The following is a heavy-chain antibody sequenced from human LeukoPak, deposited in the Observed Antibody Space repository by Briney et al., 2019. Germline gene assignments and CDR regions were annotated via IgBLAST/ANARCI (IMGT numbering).Heavy chain of an antibody. V-gene: IGHV3-23*01. CDR2: ITGSSAST. D-gene: IGHD3-22*01. CDR3: AKLDYYDTH. J-gene: IGHJ4*02. CDR1: GFTFSSYA. Sequence: GGSPRLSCAASGFTFSSYAMSWVRQAPGKGLEWVSSITGSSASTYYADSVKGRFTISRDNSKNTLYLQMNSLRAEDMAVYFCAKLDYYDTHWGQGTLVTVSS.